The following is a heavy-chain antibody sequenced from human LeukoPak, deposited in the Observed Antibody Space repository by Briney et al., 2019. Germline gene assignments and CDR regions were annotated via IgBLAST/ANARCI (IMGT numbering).Heavy chain of an antibody. CDR2: INHSGST. Sequence: PSETLSLTCAVYGGSFSDYYWTWIRQPPGKGLEWIGEINHSGSTNYKPSFKSRVTISVDTSKNQFSLKLTSVTAADTALYYCARVVGRYYKVDFWGRGTPVTVSP. J-gene: IGHJ4*02. D-gene: IGHD1-26*01. V-gene: IGHV4-34*01. CDR3: ARVVGRYYKVDF. CDR1: GGSFSDYY.